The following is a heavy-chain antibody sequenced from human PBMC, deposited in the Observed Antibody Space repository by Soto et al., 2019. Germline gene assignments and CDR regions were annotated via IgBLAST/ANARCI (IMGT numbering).Heavy chain of an antibody. Sequence: QVHLVESGGGVVQPGRSLRLSCAASGFTFSSYGMHWVRQAPGKGLEWVAVIWHDGSNKHYADSVKGRFTISRDNSKNTLYLQKNSLRAEDTAVYYCARERNWGGYWYFDLWGRGTLVTVSS. V-gene: IGHV3-33*01. J-gene: IGHJ2*01. CDR2: IWHDGSNK. CDR1: GFTFSSYG. D-gene: IGHD7-27*01. CDR3: ARERNWGGYWYFDL.